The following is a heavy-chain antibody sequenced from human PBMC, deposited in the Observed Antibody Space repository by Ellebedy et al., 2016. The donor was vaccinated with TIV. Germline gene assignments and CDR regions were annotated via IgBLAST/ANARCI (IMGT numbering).Heavy chain of an antibody. CDR1: GGSINSYY. CDR3: ARYVSYFDTVDQIDYYFDS. Sequence: SETLSLTCTVSGGSINSYYWSWIRQPPGKGLEWIGHIYYSGRTNYNPSLQSRVTISRDASKNQFALKLTSVTATDTAVYYCARYVSYFDTVDQIDYYFDSWGQGALVTVSS. J-gene: IGHJ4*02. V-gene: IGHV4-59*08. D-gene: IGHD3-9*01. CDR2: IYYSGRT.